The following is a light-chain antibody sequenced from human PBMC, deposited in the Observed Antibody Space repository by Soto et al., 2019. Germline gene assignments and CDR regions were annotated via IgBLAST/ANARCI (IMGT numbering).Light chain of an antibody. CDR1: QTIIRY. V-gene: IGKV1-39*01. CDR2: AAS. Sequence: DIQMTQSPSSLSASVGDRVTITCRASQTIIRYLNWYQQKPGRAPNLLIYAASSLHTGVPSRFSASGSGTEFTLTISSLQPEDSATYYCQQSYSTLFTFGPGTRAEIK. J-gene: IGKJ3*01. CDR3: QQSYSTLFT.